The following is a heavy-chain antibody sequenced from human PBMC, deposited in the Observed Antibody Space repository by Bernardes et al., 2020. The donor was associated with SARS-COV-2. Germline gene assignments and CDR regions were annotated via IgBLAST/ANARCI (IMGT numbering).Heavy chain of an antibody. CDR3: SRDLNFNFFDY. Sequence: GGSRRLSCAASGFNFGDYVMHWVRQAPGKGLVWVSRISHDASISTYADSVKGRFTVSRDNAKNTLYLEMNSLRAEDTAVYYCSRDLNFNFFDYWGQGSLVTVSS. CDR2: ISHDASIS. J-gene: IGHJ4*02. CDR1: GFNFGDYV. V-gene: IGHV3-74*01. D-gene: IGHD1-1*01.